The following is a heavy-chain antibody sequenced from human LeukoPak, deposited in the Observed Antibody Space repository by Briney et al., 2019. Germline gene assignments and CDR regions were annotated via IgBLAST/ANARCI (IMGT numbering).Heavy chain of an antibody. J-gene: IGHJ4*02. D-gene: IGHD3-16*01. CDR3: AGAAVSLYTYGSPFHY. V-gene: IGHV3-7*01. CDR1: GFTFSSYC. CDR2: IKQDGTEI. Sequence: GGSLRLSCAASGFTFSSYCMSWVRQAPGKGLEWVANIKQDGTEIYYVDSVKGRFTISRDNAKNSLYLQMDCLRAEDTAVYYCAGAAVSLYTYGSPFHYWGQGTLVTVSS.